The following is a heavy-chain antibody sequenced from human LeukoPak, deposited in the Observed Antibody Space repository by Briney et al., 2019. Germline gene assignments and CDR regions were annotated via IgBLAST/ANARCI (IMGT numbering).Heavy chain of an antibody. J-gene: IGHJ4*02. CDR2: ISGSGGST. Sequence: GGSLRLSCAASGFTFDDYAMHWVRQAPGKGLEWVSAISGSGGSTYYADSVKGRFTISRDNSKNTLYLQMNSLRAEDTAVYYCARGGYYYDSSGYYAPFDYWGQGTLVTVSS. CDR1: GFTFDDYA. D-gene: IGHD3-22*01. V-gene: IGHV3-23*01. CDR3: ARGGYYYDSSGYYAPFDY.